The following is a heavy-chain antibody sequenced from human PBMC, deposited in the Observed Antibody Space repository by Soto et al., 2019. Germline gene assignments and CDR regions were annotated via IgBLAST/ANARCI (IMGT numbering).Heavy chain of an antibody. D-gene: IGHD3-22*01. Sequence: SETLFLTCTVSGGSISSYYWSWIRQPPGKGLEWIGYIYYSGSTNYNPSLKSRVTISVDTSKNQFSLKLSSVTAADTAVYYCARARADYYDSSGYPHGYWGQGTLVTVSS. V-gene: IGHV4-59*08. J-gene: IGHJ4*02. CDR3: ARARADYYDSSGYPHGY. CDR2: IYYSGST. CDR1: GGSISSYY.